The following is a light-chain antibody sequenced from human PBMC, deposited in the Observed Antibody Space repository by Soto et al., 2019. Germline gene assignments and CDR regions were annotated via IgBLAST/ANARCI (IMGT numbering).Light chain of an antibody. J-gene: IGLJ2*01. Sequence: QSALTQPPSASGSPGRSVTISCTGTSSDDGGYYYVSWYQQHPGKAPKLIIYEVTKRPSGVPDRFSGSKSGNTASLTVSGLQAEDEADYYCSSYAGTNNFVVFGGGTKLTVL. CDR3: SSYAGTNNFVV. CDR1: SSDDGGYYY. CDR2: EVT. V-gene: IGLV2-8*01.